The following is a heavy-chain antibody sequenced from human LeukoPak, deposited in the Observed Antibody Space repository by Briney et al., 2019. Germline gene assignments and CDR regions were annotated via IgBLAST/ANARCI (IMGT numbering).Heavy chain of an antibody. CDR3: ARVESWEHSGSSQDAFDI. J-gene: IGHJ3*02. CDR2: INPSGGST. Sequence: ASVKVSCKASGGTFSSYAMHWVRQAPGQGLEWMGIINPSGGSTSYAQKFQGRVTMTRDMSTSTVYMELSSLRSEDTAVYYCARVESWEHSGSSQDAFDIWGQGTKVTVSS. CDR1: GGTFSSYA. V-gene: IGHV1-46*01. D-gene: IGHD1-26*01.